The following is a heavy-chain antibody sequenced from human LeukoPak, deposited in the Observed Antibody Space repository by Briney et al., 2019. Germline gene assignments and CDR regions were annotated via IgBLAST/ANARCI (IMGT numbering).Heavy chain of an antibody. CDR1: GGSISSSSYY. CDR2: IYYSGST. Sequence: SETLSLTCTVSGGSISSSSYYWGWIRQPPGKGLEWIGSIYYSGSTYYNPSLRSRVTISVDTSKNQFSLKLSSVTAADTAIYYCARAVIVVAAATQRNWFDPWGQGTLVTVSS. J-gene: IGHJ5*02. V-gene: IGHV4-39*07. D-gene: IGHD2-15*01. CDR3: ARAVIVVAAATQRNWFDP.